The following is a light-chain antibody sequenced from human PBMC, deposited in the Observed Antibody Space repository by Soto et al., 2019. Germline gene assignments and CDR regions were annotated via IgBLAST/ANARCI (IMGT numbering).Light chain of an antibody. V-gene: IGKV3-20*01. CDR3: QQYGSSPPST. CDR2: GAS. CDR1: QSVSSSY. Sequence: EIVLTQSPGTLSLSPGERATLSCRASQSVSSSYLAWYQQKPGQAPRLLIYGASSRATGIPDRFSGSGSGTDFTLPISRLEAEDFAVYYCQQYGSSPPSTFGQGTKLEIK. J-gene: IGKJ2*01.